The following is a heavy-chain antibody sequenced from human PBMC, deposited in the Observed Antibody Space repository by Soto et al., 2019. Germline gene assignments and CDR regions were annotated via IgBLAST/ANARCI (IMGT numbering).Heavy chain of an antibody. V-gene: IGHV4-59*08. J-gene: IGHJ6*02. Sequence: PSETLSLTCTVSGGSISSYYWSWIRQPPGKGLEWIGYIYYSGSTNYNPSLKSRVTISVDTSKNQFSPKLSSVTAADTAVYYCGRLDLSHDYGDYGGHYYYGMDVWGQGTTVTVSS. CDR2: IYYSGST. CDR1: GGSISSYY. D-gene: IGHD4-17*01. CDR3: GRLDLSHDYGDYGGHYYYGMDV.